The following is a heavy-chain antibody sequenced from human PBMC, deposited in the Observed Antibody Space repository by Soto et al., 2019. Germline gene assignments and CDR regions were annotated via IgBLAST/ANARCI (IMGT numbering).Heavy chain of an antibody. Sequence: QVQLVQSGAEVKKPGSSVKVSCKASGSTFSSYAISCVRQAPGQGLGWMGGIMPIFGTANYAQKIQGRVTTTDDYSTRTDYKELSRRGAEDTAVYYSARGPRIAVAGTFNCGQGTLVTVSS. V-gene: IGHV1-69*19. CDR2: IMPIFGTA. D-gene: IGHD6-19*01. CDR3: ARGPRIAVAGTFN. CDR1: GSTFSSYA. J-gene: IGHJ4*02.